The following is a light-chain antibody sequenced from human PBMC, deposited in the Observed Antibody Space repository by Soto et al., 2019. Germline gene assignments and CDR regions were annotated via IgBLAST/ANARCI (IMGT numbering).Light chain of an antibody. CDR1: QDITNE. V-gene: IGKV1-33*01. CDR3: QQYHDLPLT. Sequence: DIQMTQSPSSLSAPVGDSITITCQASQDITNELNWYQQKPGKAPNLLIYDASTLETGVPSRFSGSGSGTDFSLTISGLQPEDVATYYCQQYHDLPLTFGGGTKVEIQ. J-gene: IGKJ4*01. CDR2: DAS.